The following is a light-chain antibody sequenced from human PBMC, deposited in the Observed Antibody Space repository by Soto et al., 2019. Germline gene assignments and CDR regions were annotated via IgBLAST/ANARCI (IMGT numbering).Light chain of an antibody. CDR1: QSVSSGY. CDR3: QQYGRSPWT. CDR2: GAS. J-gene: IGKJ1*01. Sequence: EIVLTQSPGTLSLSPGDRATLSCRASQSVSSGYLSWYQQKPGQAPRLLIYGASSRATGTPDRFSGSGSGTDFTLTISRLEPEDFAVYYCQQYGRSPWTFGQGTKVEVK. V-gene: IGKV3-20*01.